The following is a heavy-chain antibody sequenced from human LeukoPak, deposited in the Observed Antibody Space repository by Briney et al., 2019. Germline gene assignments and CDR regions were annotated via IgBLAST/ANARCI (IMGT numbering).Heavy chain of an antibody. CDR1: GFTFSSYW. V-gene: IGHV3-7*04. CDR3: ARNRVVVPAAP. Sequence: GGSLRLSCTASGFTFSSYWMSWVRVRQAPGKGLEWVANIKHDGSEKYYVDSVKGRFTISRDNAKDSLYLQMNSLRPEDTTVYYCARNRVVVPAAPWGQGTLVTVSS. J-gene: IGHJ5*02. CDR2: IKHDGSEK. D-gene: IGHD2-21*01.